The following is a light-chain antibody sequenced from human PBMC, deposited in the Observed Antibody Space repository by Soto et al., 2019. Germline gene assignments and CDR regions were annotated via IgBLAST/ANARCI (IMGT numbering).Light chain of an antibody. J-gene: IGKJ1*01. CDR3: QQYNNWPGT. V-gene: IGKV3D-15*01. CDR2: GVS. CDR1: QSLVHSDGIAY. Sequence: VISQSPVYLPVTLGHAASISCRSNQSLVHSDGIAYLAWYQQKPGQAPRLLIYGVSSRATGIPDRFSGSGSGTEFTLTISSLQSEDFAVYYCQQYNNWPGTFGQGTKVDIK.